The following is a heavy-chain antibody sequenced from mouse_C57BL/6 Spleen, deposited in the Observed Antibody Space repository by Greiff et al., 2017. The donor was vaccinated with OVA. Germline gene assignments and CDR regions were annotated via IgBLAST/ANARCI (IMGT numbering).Heavy chain of an antibody. J-gene: IGHJ3*01. V-gene: IGHV5-17*01. D-gene: IGHD1-1*01. CDR1: GFTFSDYG. CDR2: ISSGSSTI. Sequence: EVHLVESGGGLVKPGGSLKLSCAASGFTFSDYGMHWVRQAPEKGLEWVAYISSGSSTIYYADTVKGRFTISRDNAKNTLFLQMTSLRSEDTAIYYCASHYYGSSLFAYWGQGTLVTVSA. CDR3: ASHYYGSSLFAY.